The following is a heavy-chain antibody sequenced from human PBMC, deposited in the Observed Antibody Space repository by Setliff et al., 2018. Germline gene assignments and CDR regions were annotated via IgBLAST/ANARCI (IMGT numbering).Heavy chain of an antibody. CDR2: TRNKVSGYIT. CDR3: TRVTHGLAAPEDY. Sequence: HPGGSLRLSCTASGLSYSNDWVSWVRQAPGRGLEWVGRTRNKVSGYITEYAASVKGRFTISRDDSKSIAYLQMSSLQTEDTALYYCTRVTHGLAAPEDYWGQGTLVTVS. CDR1: GLSYSNDW. D-gene: IGHD2-15*01. J-gene: IGHJ4*02. V-gene: IGHV3-49*04.